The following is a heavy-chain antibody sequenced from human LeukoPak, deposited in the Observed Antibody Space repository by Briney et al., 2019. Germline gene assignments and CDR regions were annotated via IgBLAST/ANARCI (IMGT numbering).Heavy chain of an antibody. D-gene: IGHD6-13*01. V-gene: IGHV3-11*05. CDR3: AREDGYSSSWYSDY. J-gene: IGHJ4*02. CDR2: LSSTSIYT. Sequence: GGYLRLSCAASGFTFSDYYMSWTRQAPAKGLEGVSDLSSTSIYTLYTDSVRGRFNIPRDNAKNTLYLQMNSLRAEDTAVYYCAREDGYSSSWYSDYWGQGTLVTVSS. CDR1: GFTFSDYY.